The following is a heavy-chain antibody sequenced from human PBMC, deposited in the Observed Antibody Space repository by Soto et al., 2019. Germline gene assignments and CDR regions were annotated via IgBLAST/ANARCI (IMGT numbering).Heavy chain of an antibody. V-gene: IGHV3-23*01. CDR1: AFTFSSYA. D-gene: IGHD3-10*01. Sequence: GGSLRLSCAASAFTFSSYAMSRVRQAPGKGLDWVSAISGSGGSTYYGDSVRGRFTISRDNSQNTLYLQMNSLRAEDTAVYYCAKSILWYTQPRLGGFHDYWGQGSLVPGSS. CDR3: AKSILWYTQPRLGGFHDY. J-gene: IGHJ4*02. CDR2: ISGSGGST.